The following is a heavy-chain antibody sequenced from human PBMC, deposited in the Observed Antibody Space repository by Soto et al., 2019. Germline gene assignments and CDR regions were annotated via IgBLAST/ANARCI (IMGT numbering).Heavy chain of an antibody. CDR1: GFTFSSYE. CDR3: ARDRYKPYYYGMDV. Sequence: HPGGSLRLSCAASGFTFSSYEMNWVRQAPGKGLEWVSYISSSGSTIYYADSVKGRFTISRDNAKNSLYLQMNSLRAEDTAVYYCARDRYKPYYYGMDVWGQGTTVTVSS. V-gene: IGHV3-48*03. D-gene: IGHD2-2*02. J-gene: IGHJ6*02. CDR2: ISSSGSTI.